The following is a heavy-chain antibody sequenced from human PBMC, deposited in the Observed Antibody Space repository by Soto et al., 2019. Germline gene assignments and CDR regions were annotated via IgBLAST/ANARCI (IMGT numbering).Heavy chain of an antibody. D-gene: IGHD2-15*01. V-gene: IGHV4-61*08. CDR1: GGSISSGGNY. CDR3: AGRHCTACSCYLGAFDI. J-gene: IGHJ3*02. CDR2: LYNTGST. Sequence: SETLALTCSVSGGSISSGGNYWSWIRQHPGKGLEWIGYLYNTGSTNYNPSLKSRVTISVDTSKNQFSLKLSSVTAADTAVYYCAGRHCTACSCYLGAFDILGQRTIVTVS.